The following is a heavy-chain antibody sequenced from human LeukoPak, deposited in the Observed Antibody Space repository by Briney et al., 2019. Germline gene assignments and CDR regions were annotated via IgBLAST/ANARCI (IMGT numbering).Heavy chain of an antibody. Sequence: ASVKVSCKASGYTFTGYYMHWVRQAPGQGLGWMGWINPNSGGTNYAQKFQGRVTMTRDTSISTAYMELSRLRSDDTAVYYCARGASGVYTVTTSWFDPWGQGTLVTASS. V-gene: IGHV1-2*02. CDR1: GYTFTGYY. CDR3: ARGASGVYTVTTSWFDP. J-gene: IGHJ5*02. CDR2: INPNSGGT. D-gene: IGHD4-17*01.